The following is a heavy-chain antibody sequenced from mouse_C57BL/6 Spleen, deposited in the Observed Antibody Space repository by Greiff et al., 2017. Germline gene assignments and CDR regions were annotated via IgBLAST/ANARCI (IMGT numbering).Heavy chain of an antibody. V-gene: IGHV5-16*01. J-gene: IGHJ3*01. Sequence: EVNVVESEGGLVQPGSSMKLSCTASGFTFSDYYMAWVRQVPEKGLEWVANINYDGSSTYYLDSLKSRFIISRDNAKNILYLQMSSLKSEDTATYYCARGKDDYDGVWFAYWGQGTLVTVSA. CDR2: INYDGSST. CDR1: GFTFSDYY. D-gene: IGHD2-4*01. CDR3: ARGKDDYDGVWFAY.